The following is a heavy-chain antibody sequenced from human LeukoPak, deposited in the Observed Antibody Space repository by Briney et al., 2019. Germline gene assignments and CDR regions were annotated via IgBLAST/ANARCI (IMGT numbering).Heavy chain of an antibody. CDR2: IYSGGNT. J-gene: IGHJ4*02. CDR1: EFTVSSNY. CDR3: ARGDSSGYYHLDY. Sequence: GSLSLSCAASEFTVSSNYMSWVRQAPGKGLEWVSVIYSGGNTKYADSVKGRFTISRDNSKNTLYLQMNSLRAEDTAVYHCARGDSSGYYHLDYWGQGTLVTVSS. V-gene: IGHV3-53*01. D-gene: IGHD3-22*01.